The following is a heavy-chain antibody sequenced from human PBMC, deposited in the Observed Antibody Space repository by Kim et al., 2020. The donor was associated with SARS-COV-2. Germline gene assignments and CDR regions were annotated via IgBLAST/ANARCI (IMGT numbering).Heavy chain of an antibody. Sequence: ASVKVSCKASGYTFTSYAMNWVRQAPGQGLEWMGWINTNTGNPTYAQGFTGRFVFSLDTSVSTAYLQISSLKAEDTAVYYCARIPGIAVAGHYWYFDLWGRDTRVTVSS. V-gene: IGHV7-4-1*02. CDR2: INTNTGNP. CDR1: GYTFTSYA. CDR3: ARIPGIAVAGHYWYFDL. J-gene: IGHJ2*01. D-gene: IGHD6-19*01.